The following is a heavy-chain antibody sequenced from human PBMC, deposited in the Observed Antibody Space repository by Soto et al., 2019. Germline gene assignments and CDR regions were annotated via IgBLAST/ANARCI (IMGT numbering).Heavy chain of an antibody. V-gene: IGHV1-46*01. J-gene: IGHJ4*02. CDR1: GYTFTSYY. Sequence: GASVKVSCKASGYTFTSYYIQWVRQAPGQGLEWMGIINPSGGSTSYAQKFQGRVTMTRDTSTSTVYMELSSLRSEDTAVYYCAKNRYDFWSGYAPSYFDCWGQGTLVTVSS. D-gene: IGHD3-3*01. CDR3: AKNRYDFWSGYAPSYFDC. CDR2: INPSGGST.